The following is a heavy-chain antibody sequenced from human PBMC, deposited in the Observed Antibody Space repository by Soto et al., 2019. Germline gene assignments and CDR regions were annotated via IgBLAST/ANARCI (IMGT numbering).Heavy chain of an antibody. CDR3: VRSGHTPSILFYD. D-gene: IGHD6-25*01. Sequence: GGSLRLSCAASGFTFSDHYIEWVRQAPGKGLEWVGRRRNKVNSYTTKYAASVKGRFTISRDDSRNSLYLQMNSLTTEDTAVYYCVRSGHTPSILFYDWGQGTPVTVSS. J-gene: IGHJ1*01. V-gene: IGHV3-72*01. CDR2: RRNKVNSYTT. CDR1: GFTFSDHY.